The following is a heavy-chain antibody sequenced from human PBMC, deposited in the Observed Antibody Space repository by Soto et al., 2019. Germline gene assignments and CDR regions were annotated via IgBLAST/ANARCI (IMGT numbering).Heavy chain of an antibody. J-gene: IGHJ4*02. Sequence: EVQLLESGGGLIQPGGSLRLSCAASGFTFSSYAMSWVRQAPGKGMEWVSAISGSGGSTYYADSVKSRFTISRDNSNNTLKPKMNSLRDEDTAVYYCGKEPESVRKVTAYWGQGPLVTVYS. V-gene: IGHV3-23*01. CDR1: GFTFSSYA. D-gene: IGHD3-10*02. CDR3: GKEPESVRKVTAY. CDR2: ISGSGGST.